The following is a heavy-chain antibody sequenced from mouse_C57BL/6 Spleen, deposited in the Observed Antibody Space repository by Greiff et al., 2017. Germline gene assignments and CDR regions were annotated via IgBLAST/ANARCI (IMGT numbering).Heavy chain of an antibody. CDR3: ARHDSGSYAMDY. J-gene: IGHJ4*01. CDR2: FYPGSGSI. V-gene: IGHV1-62-2*01. D-gene: IGHD1-2*01. CDR1: GYTFTEYT. Sequence: VQLPQSGAELVKPGASVKLSCKASGYTFTEYTIHWVKQRSGQGLEWIGWFYPGSGSITYNEKFKDKATLTADKSSSTVYMMLISLPSDDSAVYFCARHDSGSYAMDYWGQGTSVTVSS.